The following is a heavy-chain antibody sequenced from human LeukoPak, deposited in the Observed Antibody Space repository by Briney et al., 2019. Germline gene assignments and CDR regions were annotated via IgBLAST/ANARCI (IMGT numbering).Heavy chain of an antibody. CDR2: IIPILGTT. CDR1: GGTFSTYA. D-gene: IGHD3-22*01. CDR3: ARSSPHGYDDTSGYFDS. V-gene: IGHV1-69*05. Sequence: SVKVSCKPSGGTFSTYAIHWVRQAPGQGLEWMGGIIPILGTTNYAKNFQGRVTMSTGESSSTAYMELSSLRSEDTAVYYCARSSPHGYDDTSGYFDSWGQGTLVTVSS. J-gene: IGHJ4*02.